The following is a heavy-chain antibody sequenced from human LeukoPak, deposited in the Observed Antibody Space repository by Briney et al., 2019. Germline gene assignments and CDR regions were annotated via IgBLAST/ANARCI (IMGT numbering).Heavy chain of an antibody. V-gene: IGHV3-30*02. Sequence: GGSLRLSCAASGFTFSSYWMSWVRQAPGKGLEWVAFIRYDGSNKYYADSVQGRFTISRDNSKNTLYLQMNSLRAEDTAVYYCAKEGIAAADYWGQGTLVTVSS. CDR2: IRYDGSNK. CDR3: AKEGIAAADY. J-gene: IGHJ4*02. CDR1: GFTFSSYW. D-gene: IGHD6-13*01.